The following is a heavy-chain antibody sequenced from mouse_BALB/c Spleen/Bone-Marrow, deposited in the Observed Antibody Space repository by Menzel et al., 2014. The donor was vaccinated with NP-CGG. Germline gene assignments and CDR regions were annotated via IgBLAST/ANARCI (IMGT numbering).Heavy chain of an antibody. CDR3: ARLGIYGY. Sequence: VHVKQSGAELVKPGASVKLSCTASGFNIKDTYMHWVKQRPEQGLEWIGRIDPANGNTKYDPKFQGKATITADTSSNTAYLQLSSLTSEDTAVYYCARLGIYGYWGQGTTLTVSS. J-gene: IGHJ2*01. V-gene: IGHV14-3*02. D-gene: IGHD1-1*01. CDR1: GFNIKDTY. CDR2: IDPANGNT.